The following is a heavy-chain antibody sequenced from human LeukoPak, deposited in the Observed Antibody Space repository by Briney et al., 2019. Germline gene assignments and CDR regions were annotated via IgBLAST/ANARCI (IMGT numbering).Heavy chain of an antibody. CDR1: GGSFSGYY. CDR3: ARLGSVGYYNYQYMDI. J-gene: IGHJ6*03. Sequence: KASETLSLTCGVYGGSFSGYYWSWIRQPPGKGLEWIGEINDIGNTNYDPSLRSRVTISVDTSKNQFSLSLTSATAADTAVYFCARLGSVGYYNYQYMDIWGNGTTVTVSS. CDR2: INDIGNT. V-gene: IGHV4-34*01. D-gene: IGHD3-10*01.